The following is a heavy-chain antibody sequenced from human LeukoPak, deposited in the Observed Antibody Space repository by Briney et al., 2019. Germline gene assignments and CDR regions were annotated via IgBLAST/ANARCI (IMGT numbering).Heavy chain of an antibody. CDR1: GGSISSYY. Sequence: SETLSLTCTVSGGSISSYYWSWIRQPPGKGLEWIGYIYYSGSTNYNPSLKSRVTISVDTSKNQFSLKLSSVTVADTAVYYCASSGYSYYFDYWGQGTLVTVSS. CDR2: IYYSGST. D-gene: IGHD3-22*01. CDR3: ASSGYSYYFDY. V-gene: IGHV4-59*01. J-gene: IGHJ4*02.